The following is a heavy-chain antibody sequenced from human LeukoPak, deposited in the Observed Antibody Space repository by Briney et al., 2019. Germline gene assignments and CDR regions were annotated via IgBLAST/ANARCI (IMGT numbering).Heavy chain of an antibody. J-gene: IGHJ4*02. D-gene: IGHD5-18*01. V-gene: IGHV1-3*01. CDR1: GYTFTSYA. Sequence: GASVKVSCKASGYTFTSYAMHWVRQAPGQRLEWMGWINAGNGNTKYSQKFQGRVTITRDTSASTAYMELSSLRSEDTAVYYCATPSSIGYSYGLDYWGQGTLVTVSS. CDR2: INAGNGNT. CDR3: ATPSSIGYSYGLDY.